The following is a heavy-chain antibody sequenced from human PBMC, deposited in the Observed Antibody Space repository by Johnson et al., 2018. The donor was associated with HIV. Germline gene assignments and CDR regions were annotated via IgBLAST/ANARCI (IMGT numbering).Heavy chain of an antibody. D-gene: IGHD3-10*01. CDR2: ISYDGSNK. CDR3: AREDGSGSYFYHAFDI. CDR1: GFTFSSYA. Sequence: VQLVESGGGVVQPGRSLRLSCAASGFTFSSYAMHWVRQAPGKGLEWVAVISYDGSNKYYADSVKGRFTIFRDNSKNTLYLQMNSVRAEDTAVYYCAREDGSGSYFYHAFDIWGQGTMVTVSS. V-gene: IGHV3-30*04. J-gene: IGHJ3*02.